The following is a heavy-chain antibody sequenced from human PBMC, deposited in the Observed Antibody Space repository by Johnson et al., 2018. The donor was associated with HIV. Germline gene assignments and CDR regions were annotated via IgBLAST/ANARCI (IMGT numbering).Heavy chain of an antibody. CDR2: IGTAGDT. CDR1: GFTFSNYD. Sequence: VQLVESGGGVVRPGGSLRLSCAASGFTFSNYDMYWVRQATGKGLEWVSTIGTAGDTYYPGTVKGRFTVSREDAKNSLYLQMNSLRAGDTALYYCARAVCRGGRCYSHDAFDIWGQGTMVTVSS. CDR3: ARAVCRGGRCYSHDAFDI. D-gene: IGHD2-15*01. J-gene: IGHJ3*02. V-gene: IGHV3-13*01.